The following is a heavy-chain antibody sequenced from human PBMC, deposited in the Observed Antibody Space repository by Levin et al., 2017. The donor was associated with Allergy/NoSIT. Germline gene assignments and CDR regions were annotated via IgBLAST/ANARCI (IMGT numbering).Heavy chain of an antibody. Sequence: GESLKISCKASGYTFTGFYMHWVRQAPGQGLEWMGWINPNSGGTNYAQKFQGRVTMTRDTSISTAYMELSRLRSDDTAVYYCAGGPSPGIAVAGIYNYWGQGTLVTVSS. CDR3: AGGPSPGIAVAGIYNY. J-gene: IGHJ4*02. V-gene: IGHV1-2*02. CDR2: INPNSGGT. CDR1: GYTFTGFY. D-gene: IGHD6-19*01.